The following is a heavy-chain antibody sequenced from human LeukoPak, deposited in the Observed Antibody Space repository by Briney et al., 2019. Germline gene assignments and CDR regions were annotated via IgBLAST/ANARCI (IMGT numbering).Heavy chain of an antibody. Sequence: PGGSLTLSCAASGFTFSSYAMSWVRQAPGKGLEWVSATSGSGGSTYYADSVKGRFTISRDNSKNTLYLQMNSLRAEDTAVYYCAKDRGHNWNYAELDYWGQGTLVTVSS. J-gene: IGHJ4*02. D-gene: IGHD1-7*01. CDR2: TSGSGGST. CDR1: GFTFSSYA. CDR3: AKDRGHNWNYAELDY. V-gene: IGHV3-23*01.